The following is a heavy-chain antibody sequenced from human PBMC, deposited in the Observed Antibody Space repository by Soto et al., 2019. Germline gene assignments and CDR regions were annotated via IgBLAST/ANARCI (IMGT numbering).Heavy chain of an antibody. D-gene: IGHD1-1*01. Sequence: GGSLRLSCVGSGFRFSDYPLNWVRQAPGQGLEWVANTNRRGTSTNYVDSVRGRFSTARDSTRNSLYLNMESLRVEDTATYYGVRGTPTPGLDIWGRGTTVTVSS. J-gene: IGHJ6*02. CDR2: TNRRGTST. V-gene: IGHV3-7*03. CDR3: VRGTPTPGLDI. CDR1: GFRFSDYP.